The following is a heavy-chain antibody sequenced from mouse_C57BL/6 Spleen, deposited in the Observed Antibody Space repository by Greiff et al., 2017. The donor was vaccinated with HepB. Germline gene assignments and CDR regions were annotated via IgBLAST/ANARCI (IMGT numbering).Heavy chain of an antibody. D-gene: IGHD1-1*01. Sequence: EVQRVESGGGLVKPGGSLKLSCAASGFTFSSYAMSWVRQTPEKRLEWVATISDGGSYTYYPDNVKGRFTISRDNAKNNLYLQMSHLKSEDTAMYYCARDRGTTGGYFDVWGTGTTVTVSS. CDR1: GFTFSSYA. V-gene: IGHV5-4*01. CDR2: ISDGGSYT. J-gene: IGHJ1*03. CDR3: ARDRGTTGGYFDV.